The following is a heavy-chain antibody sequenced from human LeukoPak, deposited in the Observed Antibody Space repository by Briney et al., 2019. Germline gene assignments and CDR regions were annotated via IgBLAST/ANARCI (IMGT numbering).Heavy chain of an antibody. CDR1: GGSSSGYY. CDR2: INHSGST. V-gene: IGHV4-34*01. D-gene: IGHD2-2*01. J-gene: IGHJ4*02. CDR3: ARGSGSWDIVVVPADPALDY. Sequence: PSETLSLTCAVYGGSSSGYYWSWIRQPPGKGLEWIGEINHSGSTNYNPSLKSRVTISVDTSKNQFSLKLSSVTAADTAVYYCARGSGSWDIVVVPADPALDYWGQGTLVTVSS.